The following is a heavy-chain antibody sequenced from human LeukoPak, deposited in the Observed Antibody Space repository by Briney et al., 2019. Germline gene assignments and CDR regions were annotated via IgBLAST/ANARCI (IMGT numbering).Heavy chain of an antibody. V-gene: IGHV4-59*08. CDR3: ARAELWLYYFDY. CDR1: GGSISSYY. CDR2: IYYSGST. J-gene: IGHJ4*02. Sequence: PSETLSLTCTVSGGSISSYYWSWIRQPPGKGLEWIGYIYYSGSTNYNPPLKSRVTISVDTSKNQFSLKLSSVTAADTAVYYCARAELWLYYFDYWGQGTLVTVSS. D-gene: IGHD5-18*01.